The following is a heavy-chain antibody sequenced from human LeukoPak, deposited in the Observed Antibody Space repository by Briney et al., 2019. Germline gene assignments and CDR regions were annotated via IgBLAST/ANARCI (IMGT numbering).Heavy chain of an antibody. Sequence: GASVKVSCKASGYTFTSYDINWVRQATGQGLEWMGWMNPNSGNTGYAQKFQGRVTITRNTSISTAYMELSSLRSEDTAVYYCARGTYYYGSGSFDYWGQGTLVTVSS. CDR3: ARGTYYYGSGSFDY. J-gene: IGHJ4*02. CDR2: MNPNSGNT. D-gene: IGHD3-10*01. V-gene: IGHV1-8*03. CDR1: GYTFTSYD.